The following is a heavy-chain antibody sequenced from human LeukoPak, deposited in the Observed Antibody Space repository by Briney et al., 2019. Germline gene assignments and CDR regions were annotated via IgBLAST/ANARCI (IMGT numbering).Heavy chain of an antibody. V-gene: IGHV3-23*01. CDR3: ARVDLGYCSSTSCYFAFDI. CDR1: GFTFSSYA. D-gene: IGHD2-2*01. Sequence: GGSLRLSCAASGFTFSSYAMSWVRQAPGKGLEWVSAISGSGGSTYYADSVKGRFTISRDNSKNTLYLQMNSLRAEDTAVYYCARVDLGYCSSTSCYFAFDIWGQGTMVTVSS. J-gene: IGHJ3*02. CDR2: ISGSGGST.